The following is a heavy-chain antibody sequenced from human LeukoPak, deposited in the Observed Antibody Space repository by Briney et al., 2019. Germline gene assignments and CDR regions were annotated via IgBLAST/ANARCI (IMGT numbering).Heavy chain of an antibody. CDR2: IYYSGST. J-gene: IGHJ6*03. CDR3: AREVAEGVVVVPAATLYYYYYMDV. D-gene: IGHD2-2*01. V-gene: IGHV4-39*07. Sequence: SETLSLTCTVSGGSISSSSYYWGWIRQPPGKGLEWIGSIYYSGSTYYNPSLKSRVTISVDRSKNQFSLKLSSVTAADTAVYYCAREVAEGVVVVPAATLYYYYYMDVWGKGTTVTVSS. CDR1: GGSISSSSYY.